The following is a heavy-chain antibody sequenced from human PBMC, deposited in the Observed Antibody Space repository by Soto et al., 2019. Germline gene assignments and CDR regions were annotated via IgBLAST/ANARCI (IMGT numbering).Heavy chain of an antibody. J-gene: IGHJ6*02. CDR3: AKALFGSSRDDYYYGMDV. CDR2: ISGSGGST. CDR1: GFTFSSYA. V-gene: IGHV3-23*01. Sequence: EVQLLESGGGLVQPGGSLRLSCAASGFTFSSYAMSWVRPAPGKGLEWVSAISGSGGSTYYEDSVKGRFTISRDNSKNTLYLQMNSLRAEDTAVYYCAKALFGSSRDDYYYGMDVWGQGTTVTVSS. D-gene: IGHD6-13*01.